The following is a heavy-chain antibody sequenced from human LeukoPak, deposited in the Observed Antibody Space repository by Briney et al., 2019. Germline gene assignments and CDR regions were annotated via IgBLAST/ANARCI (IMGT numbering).Heavy chain of an antibody. CDR1: GFTFSNYD. Sequence: TGGSLRLSCAASGFTFSNYDMHWVRQAPGKGLEWVSAISSSSSYIYYADSIKGRFTISRDNAENSLYQQMNSLRAVDTAVYFCARGEEKATITALDSWGQGTLVTVSS. J-gene: IGHJ4*02. CDR2: ISSSSSYI. CDR3: ARGEEKATITALDS. D-gene: IGHD5-24*01. V-gene: IGHV3-21*01.